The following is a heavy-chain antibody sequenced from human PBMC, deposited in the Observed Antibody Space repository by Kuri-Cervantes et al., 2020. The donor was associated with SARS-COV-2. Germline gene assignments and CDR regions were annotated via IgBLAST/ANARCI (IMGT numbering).Heavy chain of an antibody. J-gene: IGHJ4*02. V-gene: IGHV3-11*04. CDR2: ISSSGSTI. D-gene: IGHD7-27*01. CDR3: ARDLRLGKSLDY. CDR1: GFTFSDYY. Sequence: LSLTCAASGFTFSDYYMTWIRQAPGKGLEWVSYISSSGSTIYYADSVKGRFTISRDNARNSLYLQMNSLRAEDTAVYYCARDLRLGKSLDYWGQGTLVTVS.